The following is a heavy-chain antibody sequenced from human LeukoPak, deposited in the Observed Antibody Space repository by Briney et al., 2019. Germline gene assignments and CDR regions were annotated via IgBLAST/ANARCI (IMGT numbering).Heavy chain of an antibody. Sequence: SETLSLTCTVSGGSISNYYWSWIRQPPGKGLEWIGYIYYSGSTNYNPSLKSRVTISVDTSKNQFSLKLSSVTAADTAVYYCARMLSYYDSSGYSRSYYYYMDVWGKGTTVTVSS. V-gene: IGHV4-59*08. CDR2: IYYSGST. D-gene: IGHD3-22*01. CDR3: ARMLSYYDSSGYSRSYYYYMDV. CDR1: GGSISNYY. J-gene: IGHJ6*03.